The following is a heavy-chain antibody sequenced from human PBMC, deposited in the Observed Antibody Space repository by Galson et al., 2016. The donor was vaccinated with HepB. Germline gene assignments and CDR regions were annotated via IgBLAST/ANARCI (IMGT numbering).Heavy chain of an antibody. D-gene: IGHD3-16*01. CDR1: GGSISSYY. CDR2: IYYSGST. V-gene: IGHV4-59*01. Sequence: SETLSLTCTVSGGSISSYYWSWIRQPPGKGLEWIGYIYYSGSTNYNPSLKSRVTISVDTSKNQFSLKLSSVTAADTAVYYCARDIRGAYYYGMDVWGQGTTVTVSS. J-gene: IGHJ6*02. CDR3: ARDIRGAYYYGMDV.